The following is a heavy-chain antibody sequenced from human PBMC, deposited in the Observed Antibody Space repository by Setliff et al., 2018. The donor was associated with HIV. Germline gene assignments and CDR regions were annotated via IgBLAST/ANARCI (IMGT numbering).Heavy chain of an antibody. CDR2: IYHRGGT. D-gene: IGHD2-8*02. CDR1: GSSISSNSY. Sequence: SETLSLTCSVSGSSISSNSYWWAWIRQPPGKGLEYIGTIYHRGGTFNNPSLKSRVVMSVDTSKNQFSLELTSVTAADTATYYCARDTGVNVAPDGRGYHTFDFWGRGTMVTVSS. V-gene: IGHV4-38-2*02. J-gene: IGHJ3*01. CDR3: ARDTGVNVAPDGRGYHTFDF.